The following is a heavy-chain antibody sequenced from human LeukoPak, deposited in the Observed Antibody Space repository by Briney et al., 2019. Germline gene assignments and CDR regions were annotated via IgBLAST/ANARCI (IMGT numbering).Heavy chain of an antibody. CDR2: IYSSGST. D-gene: IGHD6-13*01. CDR1: GGSITNYY. J-gene: IGHJ4*02. Sequence: PSETLSLTCSVSGGSITNYYWSWIRQPPGKGLEWIGYIYSSGSTNYNPSLKSRLTISVDTSKNHFTLKLTSVTAADTAMYYCARGFSSSWSPYYWGQGTLVTVSS. V-gene: IGHV4-59*08. CDR3: ARGFSSSWSPYY.